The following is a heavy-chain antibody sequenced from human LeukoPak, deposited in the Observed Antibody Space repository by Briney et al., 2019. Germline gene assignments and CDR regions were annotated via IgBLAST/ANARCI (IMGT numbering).Heavy chain of an antibody. V-gene: IGHV3-23*01. D-gene: IGHD3-3*01. CDR1: GFTFSSYA. J-gene: IGHJ4*02. Sequence: GGSLRLSCAASGFTFSSYAMSWVRQAPGKGLEWVSAISGSGGSTYYADSVKGRFTIPRDNSKNTLYLHMNSLRAEDTAVYYCAKDRNDFGVVITPSGYWGQGTLVTVSS. CDR3: AKDRNDFGVVITPSGY. CDR2: ISGSGGST.